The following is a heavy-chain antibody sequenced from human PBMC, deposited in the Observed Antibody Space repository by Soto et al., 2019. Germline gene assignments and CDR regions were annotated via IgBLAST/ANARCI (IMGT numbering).Heavy chain of an antibody. D-gene: IGHD4-17*01. J-gene: IGHJ6*02. CDR1: GFTFSNAW. V-gene: IGHV3-15*01. CDR2: IKTKTDDGTA. CDR3: TTIQGEKYGDYGFYYGMDG. Sequence: EVQLVESGGGLVKPGGSLRLSCAASGFTFSNAWMSWVRQAPGKGLEWVGRIKTKTDDGTADYAAPVKGRFTISRDDSKSKLFMQMNSLKTEVKAVYYCTTIQGEKYGDYGFYYGMDGWGQGTTVNVSS.